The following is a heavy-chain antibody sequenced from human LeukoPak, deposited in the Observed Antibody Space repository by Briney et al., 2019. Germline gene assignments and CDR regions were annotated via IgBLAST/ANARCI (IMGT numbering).Heavy chain of an antibody. CDR1: GGSISSSSYY. V-gene: IGHV4-39*01. D-gene: IGHD5-18*01. CDR3: ASNRGYSYGSIDY. Sequence: SETLSLTCTVSGGSISSSSYYWGWIRQPPGKGLEWIGSIYYSGSTYYNPSLKSRITISVYTSKNQFSLKLSSVTAADTAVYYCASNRGYSYGSIDYWGQGTLVTVSS. CDR2: IYYSGST. J-gene: IGHJ4*02.